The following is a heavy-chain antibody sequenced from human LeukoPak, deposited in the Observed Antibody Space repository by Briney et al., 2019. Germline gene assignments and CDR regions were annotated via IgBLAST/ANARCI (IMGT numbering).Heavy chain of an antibody. D-gene: IGHD6-19*01. Sequence: PGGSLRLSCSASGFTFSSYAMHWVRQAPGKGLEWVAVISYDGSNKYYADSVKGRFTISRDNSKNTLYLQMNSLRAEDTAVYYCARDADHSSGWYGPFDYWGQGTLVTVSS. CDR2: ISYDGSNK. J-gene: IGHJ4*02. CDR1: GFTFSSYA. CDR3: ARDADHSSGWYGPFDY. V-gene: IGHV3-30-3*01.